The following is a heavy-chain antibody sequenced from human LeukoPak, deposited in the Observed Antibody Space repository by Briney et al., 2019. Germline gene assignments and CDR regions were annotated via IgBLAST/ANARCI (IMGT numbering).Heavy chain of an antibody. CDR3: ARDLAVAGKALYYYYGMDV. D-gene: IGHD6-19*01. V-gene: IGHV1-2*04. CDR2: INPNSGGT. Sequence: ASVKVSCKASGYTFTGYYMHWVRQAPGQGLGWMGWINPNSGGTNYAQKFQGWVTMTRDTSISTAYMELSRLRSDDTAVYYCARDLAVAGKALYYYYGMDVWGQGTTVTVSS. CDR1: GYTFTGYY. J-gene: IGHJ6*02.